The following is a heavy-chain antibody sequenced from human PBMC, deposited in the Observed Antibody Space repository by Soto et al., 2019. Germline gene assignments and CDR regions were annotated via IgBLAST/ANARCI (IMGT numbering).Heavy chain of an antibody. Sequence: GGSLRLSCAASGFTFSSYSMNWVRQAPGKGLEWVSSISSSSSYIYYADSVKGRFTISRDNAKNSLYLQMNSLRAEDTAVYYCARVGGDGYNGAFDIWRQETMLTVSS. CDR3: ARVGGDGYNGAFDI. J-gene: IGHJ3*02. CDR1: GFTFSSYS. CDR2: ISSSSSYI. V-gene: IGHV3-21*01. D-gene: IGHD3-16*01.